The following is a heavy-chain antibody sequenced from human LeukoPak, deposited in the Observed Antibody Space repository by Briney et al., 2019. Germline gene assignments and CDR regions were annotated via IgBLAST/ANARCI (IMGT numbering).Heavy chain of an antibody. CDR1: GGSISSGSYY. D-gene: IGHD3-22*01. CDR3: ARDYYYDSSGYHPGYYYYMDV. J-gene: IGHJ6*03. CDR2: IYTSGST. Sequence: SETLSLTCTVSGGSISSGSYYWSWIRQPAGKGLEWIGRIYTSGSTNYNPSLKSRVTISVDTSKNQFSLKLSSVTAADTAVYYCARDYYYDSSGYHPGYYYYMDVWGKGTTVTISS. V-gene: IGHV4-61*02.